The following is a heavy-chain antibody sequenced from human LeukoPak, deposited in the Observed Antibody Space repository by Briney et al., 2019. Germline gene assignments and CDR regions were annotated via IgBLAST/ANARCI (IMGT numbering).Heavy chain of an antibody. CDR3: ARRGQGYCSSTSCPPAGNWFDP. Sequence: SETLSLTCTVSGGSISSSSYYWGWIRQPPGKGLEWIGSIYYSGSTYYNPSLKSRGTISVDTSKKQFSLKLSSVTAADTAVYYCARRGQGYCSSTSCPPAGNWFDPWGWGTLVTVSS. CDR2: IYYSGST. CDR1: GGSISSSSYY. J-gene: IGHJ5*02. V-gene: IGHV4-39*01. D-gene: IGHD2-2*01.